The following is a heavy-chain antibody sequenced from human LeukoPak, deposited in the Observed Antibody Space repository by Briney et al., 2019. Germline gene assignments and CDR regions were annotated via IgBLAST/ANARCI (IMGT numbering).Heavy chain of an antibody. CDR1: GGSMSTYF. J-gene: IGHJ6*03. D-gene: IGHD3-10*01. CDR3: ARAPTIWFGGEYYYYYMDV. Sequence: PSETLSLTCTVSGGSMSTYFWTWIRQPPGKGLEWIGYIYYSGSTNYHPSLKSRVTISVDTSKNQFSLKLSSVTAADTAVYYCARAPTIWFGGEYYYYYMDVWGKGTTVTISS. CDR2: IYYSGST. V-gene: IGHV4-59*12.